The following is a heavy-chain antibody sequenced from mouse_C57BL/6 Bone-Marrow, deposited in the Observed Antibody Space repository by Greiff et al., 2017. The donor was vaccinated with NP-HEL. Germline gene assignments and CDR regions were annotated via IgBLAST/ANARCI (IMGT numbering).Heavy chain of an antibody. CDR1: GFSFTSYC. CDR3: ARKVYYGYDPRDY. V-gene: IGHV2-2*01. J-gene: IGHJ4*01. CDR2: IWSGGST. D-gene: IGHD1-1*01. Sequence: VHLVESGPGLVQPSQSLSITCTVSGFSFTSYCVHWVRQSPGKGLEWLGVIWSGGSTAYNAAFISRLSISKDNSKSQVFFKMNSLQADDTAIYYCARKVYYGYDPRDYWGQGTSVTVSS.